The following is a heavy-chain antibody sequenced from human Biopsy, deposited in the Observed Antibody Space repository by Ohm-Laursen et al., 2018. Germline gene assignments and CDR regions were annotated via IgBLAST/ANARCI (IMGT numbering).Heavy chain of an antibody. Sequence: TLSLTWTVSGASIISGGHFWNWIRQHPGKGLEWIGYIYYSGSTYYNPSLKSRVSISVDTSKNQFSLKLNSVTVADTAMYYCARQEFATSPLDYWGQGSLVTVSS. D-gene: IGHD3-10*01. CDR2: IYYSGST. V-gene: IGHV4-31*02. J-gene: IGHJ4*02. CDR1: GASIISGGHF. CDR3: ARQEFATSPLDY.